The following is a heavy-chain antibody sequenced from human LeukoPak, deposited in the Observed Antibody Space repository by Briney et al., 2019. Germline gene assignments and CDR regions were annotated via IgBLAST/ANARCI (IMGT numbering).Heavy chain of an antibody. CDR2: IDWDDDK. V-gene: IGHV2-70*11. J-gene: IGHJ4*02. Sequence: SGPALVKPTQTLTLTCTFSGFSLSTSGMCVSWIRQPPGKALEWLARIDWDDDKYYSTSLKTRLTISKDTSKNQVVLTMTNMDPVDTATYYCARTPTYDSSGYDFDYWGQGTLVTVSS. D-gene: IGHD3-22*01. CDR1: GFSLSTSGMC. CDR3: ARTPTYDSSGYDFDY.